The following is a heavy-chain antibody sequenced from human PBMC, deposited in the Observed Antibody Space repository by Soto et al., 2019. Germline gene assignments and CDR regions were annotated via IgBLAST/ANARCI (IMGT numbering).Heavy chain of an antibody. J-gene: IGHJ4*02. CDR3: AKGSSKTMASYFDY. Sequence: GGSLRLSCAASGFTFSSYGMHWVRQAPGKGLEWVAVISYDGSNKYYADSVKGRFTISRDNSKNTLYLQMNSLRAEDTAVYYCAKGSSKTMASYFDYWGQGTLVTVSS. CDR2: ISYDGSNK. CDR1: GFTFSSYG. V-gene: IGHV3-30*18.